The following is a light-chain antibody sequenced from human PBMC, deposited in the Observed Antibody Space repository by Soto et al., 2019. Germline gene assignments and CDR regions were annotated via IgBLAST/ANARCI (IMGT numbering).Light chain of an antibody. Sequence: QSVLTQPPSASGTPGQRVTISCSGSSSNIGNNHVSWSQQLPGPDPQLFIYRNNQRSSGVPDRFSGYKSGNSASLAISGLSSEDDADYYCASWDDRRSGVVFGVGTKLPV. CDR2: RNN. CDR3: ASWDDRRSGVV. J-gene: IGLJ2*01. V-gene: IGLV1-47*01. CDR1: SSNIGNNH.